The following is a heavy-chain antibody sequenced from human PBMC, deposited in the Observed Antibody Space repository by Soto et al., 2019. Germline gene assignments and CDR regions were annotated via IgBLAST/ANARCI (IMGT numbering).Heavy chain of an antibody. V-gene: IGHV2-5*02. CDR3: ELIAYPSYDF. J-gene: IGHJ4*02. CDR1: GFSLSTSGVG. D-gene: IGHD2-2*01. Sequence: ITLKESGPTLVKPTQPLTLNCTFSGFSLSTSGVGVGWIRQPTGKALEWLALIYWDDDKRYSQSLKSRLTSHKDTSNNQVVLTMTNKAAVVTAAYYCELIAYPSYDFWVQGTLVTVSS. CDR2: IYWDDDK.